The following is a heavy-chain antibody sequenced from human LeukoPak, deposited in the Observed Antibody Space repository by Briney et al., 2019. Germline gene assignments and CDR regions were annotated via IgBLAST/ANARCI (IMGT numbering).Heavy chain of an antibody. Sequence: PSETLSLTCTVSGGSISSHYWSWIRQPPGKGLEWIGYIYYSGSTNYNPSLKSRVTISVDTSTNQFSLKLTSVTAADTAVYYCARNRGGNEFDYWGQGTLVTVSS. J-gene: IGHJ4*02. CDR2: IYYSGST. CDR3: ARNRGGNEFDY. V-gene: IGHV4-59*11. CDR1: GGSISSHY. D-gene: IGHD2-15*01.